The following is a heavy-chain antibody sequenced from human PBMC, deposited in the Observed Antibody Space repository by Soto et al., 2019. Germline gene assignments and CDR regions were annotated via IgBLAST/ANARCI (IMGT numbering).Heavy chain of an antibody. V-gene: IGHV3-33*01. CDR3: VRYCGGDCYYYYGMDV. Sequence: QVQLVESGGGVVQPGRSLRLSCAASGFTFSSYGMHWVRQAPGKGLEWVAVIWYDGSNKYYADSVKGRFTISRDNSKNTLYLQMNCLRAEDTAVYYCVRYCGGDCYYYYGMDVWGQGTTVTVSS. D-gene: IGHD2-21*02. CDR1: GFTFSSYG. CDR2: IWYDGSNK. J-gene: IGHJ6*02.